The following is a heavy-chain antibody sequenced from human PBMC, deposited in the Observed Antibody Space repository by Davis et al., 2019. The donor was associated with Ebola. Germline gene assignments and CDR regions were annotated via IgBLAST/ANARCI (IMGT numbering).Heavy chain of an antibody. CDR2: IIPIFGTA. D-gene: IGHD5-12*01. CDR3: ASGLGYSGYEPFDK. CDR1: GFSFTGYY. V-gene: IGHV1-69*13. Sequence: SVKVSCKASGFSFTGYYLHWVRQAPGQGLDWMGRIIPIFGTANYAQKFQGRVTITADESTSTAYMELSSLRSEDTAVYYCASGLGYSGYEPFDKWGQGTLVTVSS. J-gene: IGHJ4*02.